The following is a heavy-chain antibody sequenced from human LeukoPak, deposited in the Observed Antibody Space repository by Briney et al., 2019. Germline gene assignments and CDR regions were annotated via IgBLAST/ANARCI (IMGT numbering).Heavy chain of an antibody. CDR1: GYTFTGYY. CDR2: INPNSGGT. CDR3: AIPRAAAGIFDY. J-gene: IGHJ4*02. Sequence: ASLKVSCKASGYTFTGYYMHWVRQAPGQGLEWMGWINPNSGGTNYAQKFQGRVTMTRDTSISTAYMELSRLRSDDTAVYYCAIPRAAAGIFDYWGQGTLVTVSS. D-gene: IGHD6-13*01. V-gene: IGHV1-2*02.